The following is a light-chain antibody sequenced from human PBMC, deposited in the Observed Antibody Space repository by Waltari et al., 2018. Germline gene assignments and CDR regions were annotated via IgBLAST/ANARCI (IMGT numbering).Light chain of an antibody. J-gene: IGKJ1*01. V-gene: IGKV3-15*01. CDR2: GAS. CDR1: QSVSSN. Sequence: ETVMTQSPAPLSVSPGDRATISCRASQSVSSNLVWYQQKPGKAPRILIYGASTRATGIPARLSGSGSGTEFTLTISSLQSEDFAVYYCQQYNNWPKTFGQGTKVEIK. CDR3: QQYNNWPKT.